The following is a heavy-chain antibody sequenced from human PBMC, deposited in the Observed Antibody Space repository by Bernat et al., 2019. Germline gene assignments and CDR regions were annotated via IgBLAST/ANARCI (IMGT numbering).Heavy chain of an antibody. CDR3: AKDGAARPWPRFDY. CDR1: GFIFSSNA. J-gene: IGHJ4*02. Sequence: EVQLLESGGGLVQPGGSLRLSCAASGFIFSSNAMSWVRQAPEKGLEWVSTISHDGSTYYADSEKGRLTISKDNTKNTLYLQMDSLKAEDTAVYYCAKDGAARPWPRFDYWGEGTLITVSS. D-gene: IGHD6-6*01. V-gene: IGHV3-23*01. CDR2: ISHDGST.